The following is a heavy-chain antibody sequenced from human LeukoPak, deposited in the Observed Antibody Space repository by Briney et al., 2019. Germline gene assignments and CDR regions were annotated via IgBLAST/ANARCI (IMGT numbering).Heavy chain of an antibody. D-gene: IGHD6-19*01. V-gene: IGHV3-48*03. J-gene: IGHJ6*02. Sequence: GGSLRLSCAASGFTFSSYEMNWVRQAPGKGVEWVSYISSSGSTIYYADSVKGGLTISRDNAKNSLYLQMNSLRAEDTAVYYCARAGGREQWPEVYYYYYGMDVWGQGTTVTVSS. CDR3: ARAGGREQWPEVYYYYYGMDV. CDR1: GFTFSSYE. CDR2: ISSSGSTI.